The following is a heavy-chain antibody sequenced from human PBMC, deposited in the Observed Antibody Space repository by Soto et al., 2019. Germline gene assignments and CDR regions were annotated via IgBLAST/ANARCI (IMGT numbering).Heavy chain of an antibody. CDR2: IWYDGGNK. CDR3: ARDGQWLPRDGLRSSYYFDY. CDR1: GFNFSSYV. D-gene: IGHD6-19*01. J-gene: IGHJ4*02. V-gene: IGHV3-33*01. Sequence: GGSLRLSCAASGFNFSSYVMHWVRQAPGKGLEWVAVIWYDGGNKYYADPVKGRFTISRDNSKNTLYLQMNSLRAEDTAVYYCARDGQWLPRDGLRSSYYFDYWGQGTLVTVSS.